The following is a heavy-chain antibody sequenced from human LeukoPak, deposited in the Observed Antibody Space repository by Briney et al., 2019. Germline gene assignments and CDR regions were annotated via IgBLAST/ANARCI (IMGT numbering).Heavy chain of an antibody. CDR1: GGTFSSYA. D-gene: IGHD4-17*01. J-gene: IGHJ4*02. CDR3: ARVGEDYGDHSDY. Sequence: SVKVSCKASGGTFSSYAISWVRQAPGQGLEWMGRIIPILGIANYAQKFQGRVTITADKSTSTAYMELSSLRSEDTAVYYCARVGEDYGDHSDYWGQGTLATVSS. CDR2: IIPILGIA. V-gene: IGHV1-69*04.